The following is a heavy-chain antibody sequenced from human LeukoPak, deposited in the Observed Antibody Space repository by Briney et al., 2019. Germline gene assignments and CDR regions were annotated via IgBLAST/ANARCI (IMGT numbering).Heavy chain of an antibody. V-gene: IGHV1-69*13. D-gene: IGHD3-3*01. CDR2: IIPIFGTA. J-gene: IGHJ4*02. Sequence: SVKVSCKASGYTFTNYGISWVRQAPGQGLEWMGGIIPIFGTANYAQKFQGRVTITADESTSTAYMELSSLRSEDTAVYYCARGLNILEWFPFDYWGQGTLVTVSS. CDR3: ARGLNILEWFPFDY. CDR1: GYTFTNYG.